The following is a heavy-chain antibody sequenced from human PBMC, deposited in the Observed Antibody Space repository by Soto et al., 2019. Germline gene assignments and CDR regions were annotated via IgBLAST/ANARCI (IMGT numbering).Heavy chain of an antibody. Sequence: QVQLVQSGAEVKKPGSSVKVSCKASGGTFSSYAISWVRQAPGQGLEWMGGIIPIFGTANYAQKFQGRVTITADEATSTAYRELSSLRSEDTAVYYCARHYSGYERWRLSYYDSSGYPTTAYYFDYWGQGTLVTVSS. D-gene: IGHD3-22*01. CDR3: ARHYSGYERWRLSYYDSSGYPTTAYYFDY. CDR1: GGTFSSYA. V-gene: IGHV1-69*01. J-gene: IGHJ4*02. CDR2: IIPIFGTA.